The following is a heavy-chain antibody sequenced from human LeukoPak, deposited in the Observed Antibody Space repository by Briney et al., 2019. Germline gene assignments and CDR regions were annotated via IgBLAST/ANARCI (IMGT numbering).Heavy chain of an antibody. CDR1: GFTFSDYY. CDR3: ARDRPYYYDSSGYYGY. D-gene: IGHD3-22*01. V-gene: IGHV3-11*01. J-gene: IGHJ4*02. Sequence: KPGGSLRLSCAASGFTFSDYYISWIRQAPGKGLEWVSYISSSGSTIYYADSVKGRFTISRDNAKNSLYLQMNSLRAEDTAVYYCARDRPYYYDSSGYYGYWGQGTLVTVSS. CDR2: ISSSGSTI.